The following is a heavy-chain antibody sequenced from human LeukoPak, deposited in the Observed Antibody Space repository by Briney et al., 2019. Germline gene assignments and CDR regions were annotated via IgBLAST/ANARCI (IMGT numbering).Heavy chain of an antibody. CDR3: ARDRDGYNNPGY. V-gene: IGHV3-74*01. CDR1: GFTFSSYW. J-gene: IGHJ4*02. CDR2: INSDGSST. Sequence: HPGGSLRLSCAASGFTFSSYWMHWVRQAPGKGLVWVSRINSDGSSTSYADSVKGRFTISRDNAKNSLYLQMNSLRAEDTAVYYCARDRDGYNNPGYWGQGTLVTVSS. D-gene: IGHD5-24*01.